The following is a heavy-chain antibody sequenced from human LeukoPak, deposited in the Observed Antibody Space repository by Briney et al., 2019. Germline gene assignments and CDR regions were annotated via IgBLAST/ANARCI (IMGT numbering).Heavy chain of an antibody. V-gene: IGHV1-3*01. CDR3: AREYYYGSGSYRSHYYYGMDV. CDR1: GYTFTSYY. J-gene: IGHJ6*02. D-gene: IGHD3-10*01. Sequence: ASVKVSCKASGYTFTSYYMHWVRQAPGQRLEWMGWINAGNGNTKYSQKFQGRVTITRDTSASTAYMELSSLRSEDTAVYYCAREYYYGSGSYRSHYYYGMDVWGQGTTVTVSS. CDR2: INAGNGNT.